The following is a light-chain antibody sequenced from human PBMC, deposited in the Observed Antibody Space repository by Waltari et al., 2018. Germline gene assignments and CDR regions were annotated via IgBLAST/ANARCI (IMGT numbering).Light chain of an antibody. V-gene: IGKV1-5*01. Sequence: DIQMTHSPSTLSASVGARVTITCRASQSISSWLAWYQQKPGKAPKLLIYDASSLESGVPSRFSGSGSGTEFTLTISSLQPDDFATYYCQQYNSYSQWTFGQGTKVEIK. CDR2: DAS. CDR1: QSISSW. J-gene: IGKJ1*01. CDR3: QQYNSYSQWT.